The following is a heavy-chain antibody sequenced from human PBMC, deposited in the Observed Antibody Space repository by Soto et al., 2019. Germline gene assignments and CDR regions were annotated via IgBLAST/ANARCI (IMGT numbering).Heavy chain of an antibody. CDR2: IIPIFGTA. D-gene: IGHD6-19*01. Sequence: SVKVSCKASGATFSSYAISWVRQPPGQGLEWMGGIIPIFGTANYVQKFQGRVTITADESTSTAYMELSSLRSEDTAVYYCASYSGWYGDDAFGIWGQGTMGTVSS. J-gene: IGHJ3*02. CDR1: GATFSSYA. CDR3: ASYSGWYGDDAFGI. V-gene: IGHV1-69*13.